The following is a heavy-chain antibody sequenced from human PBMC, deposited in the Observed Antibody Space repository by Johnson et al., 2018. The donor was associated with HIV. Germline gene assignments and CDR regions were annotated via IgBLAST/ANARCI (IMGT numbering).Heavy chain of an antibody. CDR3: ARESIRGDKAFDI. D-gene: IGHD2-21*02. Sequence: QVQLVESGGGVVQPGRSLRLSCAVSGFTFSSYGMHWVRQAPGKGLEWVAFIRYDGSNKYYADSVKGRFTISRDNSKNTLYLQMNSLRAEDTAVYYCARESIRGDKAFDIWGQGTMVTVSS. CDR2: IRYDGSNK. V-gene: IGHV3-33*08. J-gene: IGHJ3*02. CDR1: GFTFSSYG.